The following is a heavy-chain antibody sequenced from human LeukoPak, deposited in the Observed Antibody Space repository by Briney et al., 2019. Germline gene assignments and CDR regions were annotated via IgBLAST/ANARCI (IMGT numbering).Heavy chain of an antibody. CDR3: ARPRPYDYYFDY. V-gene: IGHV3-21*01. J-gene: IGHJ4*02. CDR2: ISSSSRYI. CDR1: GFTFSTYS. D-gene: IGHD3-16*01. Sequence: GGSLRLSCAASGFTFSTYSMNWLRQAPGKGLEWVSSISSSSRYIYYADSLKGRFTISRDNAKNSLYLQMNNLRVEDTAVYYCARPRPYDYYFDYWGQGTLVTVSS.